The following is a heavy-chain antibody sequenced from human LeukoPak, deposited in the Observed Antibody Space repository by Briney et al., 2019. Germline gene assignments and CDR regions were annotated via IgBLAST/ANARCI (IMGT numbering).Heavy chain of an antibody. CDR1: GFTFSSYW. CDR2: ISGSGGST. J-gene: IGHJ3*02. CDR3: AGSGYSYGYPDAFDI. Sequence: GGPLRLSCAASGFTFSSYWMSWVRQAPGKGLEWVSAISGSGGSTYYADSVKGRFTISRDNSKNTLYLQMNSLRAEDTAVYYCAGSGYSYGYPDAFDIWGQGTMVTVSS. D-gene: IGHD5-18*01. V-gene: IGHV3-23*01.